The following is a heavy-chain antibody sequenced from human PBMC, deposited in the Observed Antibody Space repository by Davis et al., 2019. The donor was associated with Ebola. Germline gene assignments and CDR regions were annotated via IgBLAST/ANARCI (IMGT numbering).Heavy chain of an antibody. J-gene: IGHJ4*02. D-gene: IGHD2-2*01. V-gene: IGHV1-2*06. CDR2: INPNSGGT. Sequence: ASVKVSCKASGYTFTNYYMHWVRQAPGQGLEWMGRINPNSGGTNYAQKFQGRVTMTRDTSTSTLYLELSGLRSDDTAVYYCARDIDSTSCLYDWGQGTLVTVSS. CDR1: GYTFTNYY. CDR3: ARDIDSTSCLYD.